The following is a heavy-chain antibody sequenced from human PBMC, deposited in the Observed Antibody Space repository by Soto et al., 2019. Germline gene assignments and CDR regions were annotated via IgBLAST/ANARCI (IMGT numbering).Heavy chain of an antibody. CDR1: GFSFKDYY. CDR3: ATFWDFDY. D-gene: IGHD7-27*01. J-gene: IGHJ4*02. V-gene: IGHV3-11*01. Sequence: LRLSCAASGFSFKDYYMTWMRQTPEKGLEWISTITSSGGNAYYAASVKGRVTISRDNAHNSLYLQMSGLRAEDTALYYCATFWDFDYWGQGTLVTVSS. CDR2: ITSSGGNA.